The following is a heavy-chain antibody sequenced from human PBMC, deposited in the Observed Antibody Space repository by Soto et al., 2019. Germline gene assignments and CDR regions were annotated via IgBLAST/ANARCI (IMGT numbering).Heavy chain of an antibody. CDR1: GGSISSSSYY. CDR3: ARQSSSPTPFDY. Sequence: QLQLQESGPGLVKPSETLSLTCTVSGGSISSSSYYWGWIRQPPGKGLECIGNIYYSGSTYYNPSLKSRVTISVDTSKNQFSLNLSSVTAADTAVYYCARQSSSPTPFDYWGQGTLVTVSS. D-gene: IGHD6-13*01. V-gene: IGHV4-39*01. CDR2: IYYSGST. J-gene: IGHJ4*02.